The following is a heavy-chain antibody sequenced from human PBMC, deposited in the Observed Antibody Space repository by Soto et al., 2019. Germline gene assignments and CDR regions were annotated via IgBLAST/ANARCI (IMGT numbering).Heavy chain of an antibody. J-gene: IGHJ4*02. V-gene: IGHV1-46*01. CDR3: ARVRGGGSEYFFDY. CDR1: GYTLTWYY. D-gene: IGHD2-15*01. Sequence: ASVKVSCKASGYTLTWYYVHWLRQASGRGLERMVIMNPIGGTTYYVQKFAGRVTLTTDTSTSTVYMELSSLISDDTAVYYGARVRGGGSEYFFDYWGQGTLVTVSS. CDR2: MNPIGGTT.